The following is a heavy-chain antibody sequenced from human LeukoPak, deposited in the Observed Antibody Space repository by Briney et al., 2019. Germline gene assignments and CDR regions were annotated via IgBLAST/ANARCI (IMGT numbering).Heavy chain of an antibody. D-gene: IGHD6-19*01. CDR1: GGSISSGGYS. CDR3: ARARSSGWYFDFDY. Sequence: PSQTLSLTCAVSGGSISSGGYSWSWIRQPPGKGLEWIGYIYHSGSTYYNPSLKSRVTISVDRSKNQFSLKLSSVTAADMAVYYCARARSSGWYFDFDYWGQGTLVTVSS. CDR2: IYHSGST. V-gene: IGHV4-30-2*01. J-gene: IGHJ4*02.